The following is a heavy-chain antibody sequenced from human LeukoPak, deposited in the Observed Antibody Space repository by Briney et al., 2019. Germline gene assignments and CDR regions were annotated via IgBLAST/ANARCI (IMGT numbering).Heavy chain of an antibody. J-gene: IGHJ4*02. CDR2: ISYDGSNK. V-gene: IGHV3-30-3*01. D-gene: IGHD5-18*01. CDR3: AREMDTAMVFDY. CDR1: GFTFSSYV. Sequence: PGGSLRLSCAASGFTFSSYVMPGVRQAPGEGMGWVAVISYDGSNKYYADSVKGRFTISRDNSKNTLYVQMNSLRAEDTALYYCAREMDTAMVFDYWGQGTLVTVSS.